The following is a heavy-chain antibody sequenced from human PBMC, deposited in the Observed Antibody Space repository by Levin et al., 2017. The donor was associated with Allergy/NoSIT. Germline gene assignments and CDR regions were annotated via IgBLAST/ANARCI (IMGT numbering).Heavy chain of an antibody. CDR2: ISGSGGST. CDR1: GFTFSSYA. J-gene: IGHJ4*02. CDR3: ASLFLEWLTAEDY. Sequence: GGSLRLSCAASGFTFSSYAMSWVRQAPGKGLEWVSAISGSGGSTYYADSVKGRFTISRDNSKNTLYLQMNSLRAEDTAVYYCASLFLEWLTAEDYWGQGTLVTVSS. V-gene: IGHV3-23*01. D-gene: IGHD3-3*01.